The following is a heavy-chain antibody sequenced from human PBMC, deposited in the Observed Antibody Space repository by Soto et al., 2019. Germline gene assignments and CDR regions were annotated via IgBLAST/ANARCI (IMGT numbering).Heavy chain of an antibody. Sequence: ASVKVSCKASGYTFTSYGISWVRQAPGQGLEWMGWISAYNGNTNYAQKLQGRVTMTTDTSTSTAYMELRSLRSDDTAVYYCARARTTGRIGANDYYYGMDVWGQGTTVTVSS. CDR2: ISAYNGNT. J-gene: IGHJ6*02. V-gene: IGHV1-18*04. CDR1: GYTFTSYG. CDR3: ARARTTGRIGANDYYYGMDV. D-gene: IGHD1-7*01.